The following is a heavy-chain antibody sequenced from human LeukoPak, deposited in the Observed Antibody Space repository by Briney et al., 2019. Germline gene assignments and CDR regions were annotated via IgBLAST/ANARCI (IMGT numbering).Heavy chain of an antibody. V-gene: IGHV1-2*02. CDR1: GYTFTDYY. CDR2: INPNSGGT. D-gene: IGHD6-13*01. J-gene: IGHJ4*02. CDR3: ASLAAAGTGY. Sequence: GASVKVSCKASGYTFTDYYMHWVRQAPGQGLEWMGWINPNSGGTKYAQKFQGRVTVTRDTSITTAYMELSRLSSDDTAVYYCASLAAAGTGYWGQGTLVTVSS.